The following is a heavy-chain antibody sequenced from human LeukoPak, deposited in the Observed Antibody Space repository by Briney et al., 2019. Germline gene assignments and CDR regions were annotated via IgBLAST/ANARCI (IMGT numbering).Heavy chain of an antibody. J-gene: IGHJ5*02. Sequence: GGSLRLSCAASGFTFYYFAMSWVRQTPGKGLEWIAYISRISTAIQYADSVKGRFTISRDNGESSLFLQMYSLRVEDTALYYCARDGYNWADLWGQGTLVTVSS. V-gene: IGHV3-48*01. D-gene: IGHD5-24*01. CDR1: GFTFYYFA. CDR2: ISRISTAI. CDR3: ARDGYNWADL.